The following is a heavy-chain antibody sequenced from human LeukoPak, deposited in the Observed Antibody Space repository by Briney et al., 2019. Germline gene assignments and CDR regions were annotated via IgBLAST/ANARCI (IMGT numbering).Heavy chain of an antibody. V-gene: IGHV3-48*01. D-gene: IGHD1-1*01. CDR1: GFTFSSYS. CDR3: AREGRQLERSGYMDV. Sequence: GGSLRLSCAASGFTFSSYSMNWVRQAPGKGLEWVSYISSSSSTIYYADSVKGRFTISRDNAKNSLYLQMNSLRAEDTAVYYCAREGRQLERSGYMDVWGKGTTVTVSS. J-gene: IGHJ6*03. CDR2: ISSSSSTI.